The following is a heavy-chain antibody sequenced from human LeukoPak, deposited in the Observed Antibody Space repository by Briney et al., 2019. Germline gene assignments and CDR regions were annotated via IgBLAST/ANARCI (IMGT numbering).Heavy chain of an antibody. V-gene: IGHV3-9*01. CDR2: ISWNSGSI. D-gene: IGHD3-9*01. J-gene: IGHJ4*02. Sequence: GGSLRLSCAASGFTFDDYAMHWVRHAPGKGLEWVSGISWNSGSIGYADSVKGRFTISRDNAKNSLYLQMNSLRAEDTALYYCAKDNSYDILTGYYDYWGQGTLVTVSS. CDR1: GFTFDDYA. CDR3: AKDNSYDILTGYYDY.